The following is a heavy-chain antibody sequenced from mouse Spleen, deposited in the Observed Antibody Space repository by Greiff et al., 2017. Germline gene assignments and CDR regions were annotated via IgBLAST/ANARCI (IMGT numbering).Heavy chain of an antibody. CDR1: GFTFSSYG. V-gene: IGHV5-6*01. D-gene: IGHD1-1*01. Sequence: EVMLVESGGDLVKPGGSLKLSCAASGFTFSSYGMSWVRQTPDKRLEWVATIGSGGSYTYYPDSVKGRFTISRDNAKNTLYLQMSSLKSEDTAMYYCARQGDYYGSSSAWFAYWGQGTLVTVSA. CDR3: ARQGDYYGSSSAWFAY. J-gene: IGHJ3*01. CDR2: IGSGGSYT.